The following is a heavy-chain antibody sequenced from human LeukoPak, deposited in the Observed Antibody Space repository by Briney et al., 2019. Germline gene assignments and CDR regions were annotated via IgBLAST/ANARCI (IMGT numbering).Heavy chain of an antibody. V-gene: IGHV3-23*01. J-gene: IGHJ5*02. D-gene: IGHD3-3*01. CDR2: ISGSGGST. CDR3: AKGLRFLEWLFRFDP. CDR1: GFTFSSYA. Sequence: GGSLRLSCAASGFTFSSYAMSWVRQAPGKGLEWVSDISGSGGSTYYADSVKGRFTISRDNSKNTLYLQMNSLRAEDTAVYYCAKGLRFLEWLFRFDPWGQGTLVTVSS.